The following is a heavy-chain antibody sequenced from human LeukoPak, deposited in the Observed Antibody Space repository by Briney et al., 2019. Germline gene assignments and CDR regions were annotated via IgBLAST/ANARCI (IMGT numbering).Heavy chain of an antibody. J-gene: IGHJ4*02. V-gene: IGHV3-7*01. CDR2: IKQDGSEQ. D-gene: IGHD6-19*01. CDR1: GFHFSCYW. CDR3: ASLIAVAGRQDY. Sequence: GGPLRLSCAASGFHFSCYWMRWVRQPPGKGLEGVAKIKQDGSEQYYVDSVKGRFTIFRDNAKNSLYLQINSLRAENKAVYYCASLIAVAGRQDYWGQGTLVTVSS.